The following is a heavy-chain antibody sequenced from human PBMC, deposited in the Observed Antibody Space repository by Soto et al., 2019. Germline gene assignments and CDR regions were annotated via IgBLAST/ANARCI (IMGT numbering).Heavy chain of an antibody. V-gene: IGHV4-39*01. J-gene: IGHJ4*02. CDR2: ISSVGST. Sequence: SETLSLTCTVSGASIISTTKYWGWIRQPPGRGLEWIGTISSVGSTYYNPSLEGRVTISVDTSKNQFSLKVTSVTAADTGLYYCARQDHGDYEFFFDYWGQGTLVTVSS. D-gene: IGHD4-17*01. CDR1: GASIISTTKY. CDR3: ARQDHGDYEFFFDY.